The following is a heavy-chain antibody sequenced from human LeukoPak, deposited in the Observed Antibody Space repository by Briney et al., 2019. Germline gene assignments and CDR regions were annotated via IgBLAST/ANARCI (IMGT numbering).Heavy chain of an antibody. CDR2: IWYDGSDY. Sequence: GRSLRLSCAASGFTFSNYGMHWVRQAPGKGLEWVAVIWYDGSDYYYADSVKGRFTVSRDNSKSTLYLQMNSLRAEDTAVYYCARDQTYAAGRDNPPLAYWGQGTLVTVSS. J-gene: IGHJ4*02. CDR3: ARDQTYAAGRDNPPLAY. D-gene: IGHD3-10*01. V-gene: IGHV3-33*01. CDR1: GFTFSNYG.